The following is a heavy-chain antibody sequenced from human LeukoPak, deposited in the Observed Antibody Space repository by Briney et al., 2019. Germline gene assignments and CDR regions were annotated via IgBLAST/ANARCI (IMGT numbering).Heavy chain of an antibody. V-gene: IGHV3-53*01. CDR2: IYSGGST. Sequence: GGSLRLSCAASGFTASSNYMSWVRQAPGKGLEWVSVIYSGGSTYYADSVKGRFTISRDNSKNTLYLQMNSLRAEDTAVYYCARGPDHEQWLRWPKYFQHWGQGTLVTVSS. J-gene: IGHJ1*01. CDR1: GFTASSNY. CDR3: ARGPDHEQWLRWPKYFQH. D-gene: IGHD3-22*01.